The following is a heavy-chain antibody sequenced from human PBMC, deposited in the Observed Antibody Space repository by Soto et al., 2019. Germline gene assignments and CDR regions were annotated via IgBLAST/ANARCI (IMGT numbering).Heavy chain of an antibody. Sequence: VGSLRLSCAASGFTFSSYGMHWVRQAPGKGLEWVAVISYDGSNKYYADSVKGRFTISRDNSKNTLYLQMNSLRAEDTAVYYCAKVTVGATRNYYYGMDVWGQGTTVTVSS. J-gene: IGHJ6*02. D-gene: IGHD1-26*01. CDR2: ISYDGSNK. CDR3: AKVTVGATRNYYYGMDV. CDR1: GFTFSSYG. V-gene: IGHV3-30*18.